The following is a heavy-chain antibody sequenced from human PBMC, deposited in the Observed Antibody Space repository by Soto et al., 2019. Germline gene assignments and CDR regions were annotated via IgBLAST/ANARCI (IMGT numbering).Heavy chain of an antibody. J-gene: IGHJ6*03. CDR2: IYYSGST. Sequence: SETLSLTCTVSGGSISSYYWSWIRQPPGKGLEWIGYIYYSGSTNYNPSLKSRVTISVDTSKNQFSLKLSSVTAADTAVYYCARGVARDYGDYVFYYYYYYMDVWGKGTTVTVSS. D-gene: IGHD4-17*01. V-gene: IGHV4-59*01. CDR1: GGSISSYY. CDR3: ARGVARDYGDYVFYYYYYYMDV.